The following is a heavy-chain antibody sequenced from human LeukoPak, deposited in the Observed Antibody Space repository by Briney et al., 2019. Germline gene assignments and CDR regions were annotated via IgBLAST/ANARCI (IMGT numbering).Heavy chain of an antibody. V-gene: IGHV1-69*04. D-gene: IGHD4-23*01. CDR3: ARTHDNGGNSGGYFDY. Sequence: PVKVSCKASGGTFSSYAISWVRQAPGQGLEWMGRIIPIFGIANYAQKFQGRVTITADKSTSTAYMELSSLRSEDTAVYYCARTHDNGGNSGGYFDYWGQGTLVTVSS. CDR1: GGTFSSYA. CDR2: IIPIFGIA. J-gene: IGHJ4*02.